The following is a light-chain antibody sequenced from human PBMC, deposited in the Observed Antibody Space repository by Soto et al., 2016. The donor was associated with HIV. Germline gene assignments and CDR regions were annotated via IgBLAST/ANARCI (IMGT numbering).Light chain of an antibody. CDR3: QQYNTPPWT. CDR2: KVS. V-gene: IGKV1-5*03. Sequence: DIQLTQSPSTLSAAVGDRVTITCRASQSVNDWLAWYQQKPGTPPSLLIYKVSTLESGVPSRFSGVGFGTDFTLTISTLQPEDSAIYYCQQYNTPPWTFGQGTMVEI. J-gene: IGKJ1*01. CDR1: QSVNDW.